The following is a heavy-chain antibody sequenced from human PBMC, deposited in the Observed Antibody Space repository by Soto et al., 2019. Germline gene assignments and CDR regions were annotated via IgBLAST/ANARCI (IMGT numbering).Heavy chain of an antibody. D-gene: IGHD3-22*01. V-gene: IGHV1-46*01. CDR2: INPSGGST. J-gene: IGHJ4*02. CDR3: ARDYHDYYDSSGSPGY. Sequence: GASVKVSCKVSGYTFTSYYMHWVRQAPGQGLEWMGIINPSGGSTSYAQKFQGRVTMTRDTSTSTVYMELSSLRSEDTAVYYCARDYHDYYDSSGSPGYWGQGTLVTVSS. CDR1: GYTFTSYY.